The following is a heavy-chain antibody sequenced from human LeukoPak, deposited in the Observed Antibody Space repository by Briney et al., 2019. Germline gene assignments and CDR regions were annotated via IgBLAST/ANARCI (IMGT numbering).Heavy chain of an antibody. D-gene: IGHD1-14*01. CDR3: AKEWYQAYFDY. CDR2: ISYDGSNK. V-gene: IGHV3-30*18. J-gene: IGHJ4*02. CDR1: GFTFSSYG. Sequence: GGSLRLSCAASGFTFSSYGMHWVRQAPGKGLEWVAVISYDGSNKYYADSVKGRFTISRDNSKNTLYLQMNSLRAEDTAVYYCAKEWYQAYFDYWGQGTLVTVSS.